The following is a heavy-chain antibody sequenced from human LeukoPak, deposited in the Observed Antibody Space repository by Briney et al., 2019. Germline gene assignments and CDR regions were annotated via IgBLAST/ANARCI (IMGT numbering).Heavy chain of an antibody. CDR2: IYNSGST. CDR1: GGSISSGGYY. D-gene: IGHD4-17*01. CDR3: ARGYGDSPFDY. V-gene: IGHV4-31*03. J-gene: IGHJ4*02. Sequence: SETLSLTCTVSGGSISSGGYYWSWIRQHPGKGLEWIGYIYNSGSTYYNPSLKSRVTISVDTSKNQFSLKLSSATAADTAVYYCARGYGDSPFDYWGQGTLVTVSS.